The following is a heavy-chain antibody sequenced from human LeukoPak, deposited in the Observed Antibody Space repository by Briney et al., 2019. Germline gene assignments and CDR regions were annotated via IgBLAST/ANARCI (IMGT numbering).Heavy chain of an antibody. CDR2: IRYDGSNK. D-gene: IGHD7-27*01. J-gene: IGHJ4*02. Sequence: PGGSLRLSCAASGFTFSSYGMHWVRQAPGKGLEWVAFIRYDGSNKYYADSVKGRFTISRDNSKNTLYLQMDSLRAEDTAVYYCAKDPANWGFSSRFDYWGQGTLVTVSS. CDR3: AKDPANWGFSSRFDY. V-gene: IGHV3-30*02. CDR1: GFTFSSYG.